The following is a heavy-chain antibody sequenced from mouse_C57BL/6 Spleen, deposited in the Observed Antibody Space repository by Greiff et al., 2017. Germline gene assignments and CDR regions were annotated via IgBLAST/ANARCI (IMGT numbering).Heavy chain of an antibody. J-gene: IGHJ3*01. CDR2: IHPNSGST. D-gene: IGHD1-1*01. V-gene: IGHV1-64*01. CDR1: GYTFTSYW. CDR3: AREGIYYYGSSPFAY. Sequence: VQLQQPGAELVKPGASVKLSCKASGYTFTSYWMHWVKQRPGQGLEWIGMIHPNSGSTNYNEKFKSKATLTVDKSSSTAYMQLSSLTSEDSAVYYCAREGIYYYGSSPFAYWGQGTLVTVSA.